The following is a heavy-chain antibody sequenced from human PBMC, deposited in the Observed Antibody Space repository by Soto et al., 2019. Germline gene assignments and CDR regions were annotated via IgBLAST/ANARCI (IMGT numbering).Heavy chain of an antibody. CDR3: ARAIAARPRDYYYYGRDV. Sequence: QVQLVQSGAEVKKPGSSVKVSCKASGGTFSSYAISWVRQAPGQGLEWMGGIIPIFGTANYAQKFQGRVTITADESTSTAYMELSSLRSDDTAVYYCARAIAARPRDYYYYGRDVWGQGTTVTVSS. D-gene: IGHD6-6*01. CDR1: GGTFSSYA. V-gene: IGHV1-69*01. J-gene: IGHJ6*02. CDR2: IIPIFGTA.